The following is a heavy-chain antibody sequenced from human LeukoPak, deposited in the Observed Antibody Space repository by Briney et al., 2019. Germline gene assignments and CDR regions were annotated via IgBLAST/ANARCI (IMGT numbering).Heavy chain of an antibody. V-gene: IGHV4-39*01. CDR2: IYYSGST. J-gene: IGHJ4*02. Sequence: PSESLSLTRTVSGGSISSSSYYWGWIRQPPGKGVEWIGSIYYSGSTYYNPSLKSRVTISVDTSKNQFSLKLSSVTAADTAVYYCARQSYYDSSGYYHYWGQGTLVTVSS. CDR3: ARQSYYDSSGYYHY. D-gene: IGHD3-22*01. CDR1: GGSISSSSYY.